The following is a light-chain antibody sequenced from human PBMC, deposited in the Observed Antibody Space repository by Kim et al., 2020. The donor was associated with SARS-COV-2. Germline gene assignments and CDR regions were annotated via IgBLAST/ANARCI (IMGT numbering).Light chain of an antibody. CDR2: EVN. CDR3: SSYGGSNNYV. V-gene: IGLV2-8*01. CDR1: STDIGGYNY. J-gene: IGLJ1*01. Sequence: GQSVTISCTGTSTDIGGYNYVSWYQQHPGKAPKLIIYEVNKRPSGVPDRFSGSKSANTASLTVSGLQAEDEADYYCSSYGGSNNYVFGAGTKVTVL.